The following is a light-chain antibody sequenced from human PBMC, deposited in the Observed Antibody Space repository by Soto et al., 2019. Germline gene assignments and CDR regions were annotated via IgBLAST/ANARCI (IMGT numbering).Light chain of an antibody. J-gene: IGLJ2*01. CDR3: CSYAGSRTHVL. Sequence: QSVLTQPASVSGSPGQSITISCIGTSSDVGSYNLVSWYQQHPGKAPKVLIYEVSERPLGVSNRFSGSKSGNTASLTISGLQAEDGAEYYCCSYAGSRTHVLFGGGTKLTVL. CDR1: SSDVGSYNL. V-gene: IGLV2-23*02. CDR2: EVS.